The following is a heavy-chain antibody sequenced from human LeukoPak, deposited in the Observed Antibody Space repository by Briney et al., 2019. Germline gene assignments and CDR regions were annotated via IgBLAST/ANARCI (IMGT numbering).Heavy chain of an antibody. V-gene: IGHV3-23*01. D-gene: IGHD3-16*01. CDR2: ISGSGSST. CDR3: ASFFGGVSL. J-gene: IGHJ4*02. CDR1: AFSFSSYA. Sequence: GGSLRLSCAASAFSFSSYAMSWVRQAPGKGLEWVSAISGSGSSTYYAGSVKGRFAIFRDNSKNTLYLLMNSLRAEDTAVYYCASFFGGVSLWGQGTLVTVSS.